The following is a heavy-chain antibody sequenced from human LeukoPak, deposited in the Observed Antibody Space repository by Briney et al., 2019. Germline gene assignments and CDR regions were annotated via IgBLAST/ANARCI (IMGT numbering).Heavy chain of an antibody. CDR3: ARDSSGYRYFDY. CDR1: GFTFDYYA. V-gene: IGHV3-74*01. D-gene: IGHD3-22*01. CDR2: INSDGSST. Sequence: PGGSLRLPCAASGFTFDYYAMHWVRQVPGKGLEWVSRINSDGSSTSYADSVKGRFTISRDNAKNTLYLQMNSLRAEDTAVYYCARDSSGYRYFDYWGQGTLVTVSS. J-gene: IGHJ4*02.